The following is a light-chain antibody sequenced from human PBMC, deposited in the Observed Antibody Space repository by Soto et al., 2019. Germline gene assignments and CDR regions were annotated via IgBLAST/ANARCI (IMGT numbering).Light chain of an antibody. Sequence: DIQMTQSPSTLSASVGDRVSITCRASQSISSWLAWYQQKPGKAPKLLTYDASSLESGVPSRFSGSGSGTEFTLTISSLQPDDFATYYCQHYNSYSPTFGQGTKVDNK. J-gene: IGKJ1*01. CDR1: QSISSW. CDR2: DAS. V-gene: IGKV1-5*01. CDR3: QHYNSYSPT.